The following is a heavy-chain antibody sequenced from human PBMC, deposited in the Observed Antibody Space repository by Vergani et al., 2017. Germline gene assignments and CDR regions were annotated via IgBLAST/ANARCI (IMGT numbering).Heavy chain of an antibody. Sequence: QMQLQESGPGLVKASETLSLPCTVSGDSIISRSYYWGWIRQPPGKGLEWIGSIYNSGNGDSSSSLKSRVTISADTSKNQFSLRLTSVTAADTAVYYCASGKYYSDSTYQFRGRYFDVWGRGTLVTVPS. J-gene: IGHJ2*01. CDR3: ASGKYYSDSTYQFRGRYFDV. CDR1: GDSIISRSYY. CDR2: IYNSGNG. D-gene: IGHD3-16*01. V-gene: IGHV4-39*01.